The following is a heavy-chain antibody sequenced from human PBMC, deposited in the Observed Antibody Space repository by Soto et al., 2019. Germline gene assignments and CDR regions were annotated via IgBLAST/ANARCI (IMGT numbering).Heavy chain of an antibody. CDR1: GGSIRSGRYY. V-gene: IGHV4-31*03. J-gene: IGHJ4*02. CDR2: IHYSGST. D-gene: IGHD3-22*01. CDR3: AREDRNDYDSSGYCH. Sequence: TLSLTCTVSGGSIRSGRYYWSWIRQHPGKGLEWIGYIHYSGSTYYNPSLKSRLSISVDTSKNQFSLKLSSVTAADTAVYYCAREDRNDYDSSGYCHWGQGALVTVSS.